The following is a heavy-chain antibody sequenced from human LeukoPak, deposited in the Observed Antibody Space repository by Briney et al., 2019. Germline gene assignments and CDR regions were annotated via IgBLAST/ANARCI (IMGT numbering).Heavy chain of an antibody. Sequence: ASVKVSCKTSGYTFTSSGITWVRQALGQGLEWMGWINTHNGYSKYAQRLQGRVTMTADTSTSTAYMELSSLTSDDTAVYFCAKNTTGGYSDSWGQGTLVTVSS. D-gene: IGHD2-15*01. V-gene: IGHV1-18*01. J-gene: IGHJ4*02. CDR3: AKNTTGGYSDS. CDR1: GYTFTSSG. CDR2: INTHNGYS.